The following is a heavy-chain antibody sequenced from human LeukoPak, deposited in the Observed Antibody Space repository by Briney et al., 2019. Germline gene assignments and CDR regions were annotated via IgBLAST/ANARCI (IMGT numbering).Heavy chain of an antibody. CDR3: ARGRYLHTMVRDRNWFDP. J-gene: IGHJ5*02. Sequence: PSETLSLTCAVYGGSFSGYYWSWIRQPPGKGLEWIGEINHSGSTNYNPSPKSRVTISVDTSKNQFSLKLSSVTAADTAVYYCARGRYLHTMVRDRNWFDPWGQGTLVTVSS. CDR2: INHSGST. D-gene: IGHD3-10*01. CDR1: GGSFSGYY. V-gene: IGHV4-34*01.